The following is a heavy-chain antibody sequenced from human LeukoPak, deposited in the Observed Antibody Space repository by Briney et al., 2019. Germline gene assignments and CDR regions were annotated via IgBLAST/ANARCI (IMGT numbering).Heavy chain of an antibody. V-gene: IGHV3-7*01. CDR3: ARDPVEWELLPDY. J-gene: IGHJ4*02. CDR2: MNIDGSEK. D-gene: IGHD1-26*01. Sequence: GGSLRLSCAASGFTFISYWMGWVRQAPGKRPEWVANMNIDGSEKYYADSVKGRFTISRDNARNSVYLQMNGLRVEDTAVYYCARDPVEWELLPDYWGQGTLVTVSS. CDR1: GFTFISYW.